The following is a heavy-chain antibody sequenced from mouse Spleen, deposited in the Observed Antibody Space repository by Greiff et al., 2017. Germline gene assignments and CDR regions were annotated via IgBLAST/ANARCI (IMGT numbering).Heavy chain of an antibody. D-gene: IGHD2-5*01. V-gene: IGHV1-53*01. CDR1: GYTFTSYW. J-gene: IGHJ1*01. Sequence: QVQLQQSGTELVKPGASVKLSCKASGYTFTSYWMHWVKQRPGQGLEWIGDINPSNGGTNYNEKFKSKATLTVDKSSSTAYMQLSSLTSEDSAVYYCARPEYRNSWYFDVWGAGTTVTVSS. CDR3: ARPEYRNSWYFDV. CDR2: INPSNGGT.